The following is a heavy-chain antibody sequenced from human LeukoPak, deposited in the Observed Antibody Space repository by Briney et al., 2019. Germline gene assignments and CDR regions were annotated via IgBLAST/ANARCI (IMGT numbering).Heavy chain of an antibody. V-gene: IGHV3-23*01. CDR2: ISGSGGST. CDR3: AKGAEEGVVITAVYYYYMDV. Sequence: PGGSLRLSCAASGFTFSSYGMSWVRQAPGKGLEWVSAISGSGGSTYYADSVKGRFTISRDNSKNMVFLQMHSLRAEDTAVYFCAKGAEEGVVITAVYYYYMDVWGKGTTVTISS. D-gene: IGHD3-22*01. J-gene: IGHJ6*03. CDR1: GFTFSSYG.